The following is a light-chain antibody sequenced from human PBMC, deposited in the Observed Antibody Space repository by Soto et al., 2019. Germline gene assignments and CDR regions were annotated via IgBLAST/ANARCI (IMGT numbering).Light chain of an antibody. CDR3: ASWDDSLSGPV. Sequence: QAVVTQPPSASGTPGQRVTISCSGSSSNIGSNYVYWYQQLPGTAPKLLIYRNNQRPSGVPDRFSASKSGTSASLAISGLRSGDEADYYCASWDDSLSGPVFGGGTKLTVL. CDR1: SSNIGSNY. J-gene: IGLJ2*01. CDR2: RNN. V-gene: IGLV1-47*01.